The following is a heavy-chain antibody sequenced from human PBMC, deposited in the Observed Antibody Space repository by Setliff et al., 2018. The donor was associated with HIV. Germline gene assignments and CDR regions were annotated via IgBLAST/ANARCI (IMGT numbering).Heavy chain of an antibody. V-gene: IGHV1-8*02. Sequence: ASVKVSCKTSGYTFVHFDIDWVRHAPGQGLEWIGWMTPLTASTGYSRKFQGRVTLTRDLSTGTAYMELNSLISNDTAVDYCARAPARANGVFDFWGQGSLVTVSS. J-gene: IGHJ4*01. CDR1: GYTFVHFD. CDR2: MTPLTAST. D-gene: IGHD2-8*01. CDR3: ARAPARANGVFDF.